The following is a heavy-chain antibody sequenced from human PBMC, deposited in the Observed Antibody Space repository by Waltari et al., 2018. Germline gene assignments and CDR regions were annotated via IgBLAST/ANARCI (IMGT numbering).Heavy chain of an antibody. J-gene: IGHJ4*02. CDR2: SSGSTGYI. Sequence: EVQLVESGGGLVKPGGSLRLSCAASGFTFSTYSMNWVRQAPGEGLEWGSSSSGSTGYIYYADSVKGRFTSSRDNAKSSLYLEMNSLRGEDTAIYYCARAEQPMATIIGVDYWGQGTLVTVSS. V-gene: IGHV3-21*01. CDR3: ARAEQPMATIIGVDY. CDR1: GFTFSTYS. D-gene: IGHD5-12*01.